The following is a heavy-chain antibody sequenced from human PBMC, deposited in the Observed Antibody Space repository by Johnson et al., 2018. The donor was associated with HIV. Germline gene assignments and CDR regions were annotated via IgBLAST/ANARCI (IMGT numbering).Heavy chain of an antibody. J-gene: IGHJ3*01. D-gene: IGHD4-17*01. CDR3: AREGGWIDGGGEFDL. CDR1: GFPFRDSA. V-gene: IGHV3-30*14. CDR2: ILFDGVYK. Sequence: QVQLVESGGGVVQPGRSQRLSCAASGFPFRDSAMHWVRQAPGKGMEWVAVILFDGVYKHYAESVKGRFTISRDNSKKTLYLQMNSRRAEDTAVYYWAREGGWIDGGGEFDLWGEGTMVTVSS.